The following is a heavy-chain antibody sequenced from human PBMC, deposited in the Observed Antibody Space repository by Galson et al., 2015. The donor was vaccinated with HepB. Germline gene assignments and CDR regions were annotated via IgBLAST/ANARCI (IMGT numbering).Heavy chain of an antibody. CDR3: SRGTCSGGHCYDFDY. CDR1: GFAFRSYS. Sequence: SLRLSCAASGFAFRSYSMNWVRQAPGKGLEWVSSISSSSHYIYYEDSVKGRFTISRDYAKNSLYLQMNSLRAEDTAVYYCSRGTCSGGHCYDFDYWGQGTLVTVSS. V-gene: IGHV3-21*01. D-gene: IGHD2-15*01. CDR2: ISSSSHYI. J-gene: IGHJ4*02.